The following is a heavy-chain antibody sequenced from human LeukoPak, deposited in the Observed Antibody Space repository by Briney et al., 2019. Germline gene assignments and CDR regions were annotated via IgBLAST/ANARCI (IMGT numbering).Heavy chain of an antibody. CDR2: IPYSGTT. CDR1: GGSISISSYY. CDR3: ARTRYVYYYYYMDV. D-gene: IGHD1-1*01. J-gene: IGHJ6*03. Sequence: SETLSLTCTVSGGSISISSYYWGWIRQTPGRGLEWIGTIPYSGTTYYNPSLKSRVTISADRSKNQFFLKLNFVTAADTAVYYCARTRYVYYYYYMDVWGKGTTVTVSS. V-gene: IGHV4-39*01.